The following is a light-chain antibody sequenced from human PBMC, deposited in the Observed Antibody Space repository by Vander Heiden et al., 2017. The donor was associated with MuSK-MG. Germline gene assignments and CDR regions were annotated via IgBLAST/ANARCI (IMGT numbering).Light chain of an antibody. CDR1: QGISSY. V-gene: IGKV1-9*01. CDR2: AAS. CDR3: QQLNSYPQG. J-gene: IGKJ3*01. Sequence: DIQLTQSPFFLSASVGDRVTITCRASQGISSYLAWYQQKPGKAPKILIYAASTLQSGVPSRFSGSGSGTEFTLTISSLQPEDFATDDCQQLNSYPQGFGPGTKVDIK.